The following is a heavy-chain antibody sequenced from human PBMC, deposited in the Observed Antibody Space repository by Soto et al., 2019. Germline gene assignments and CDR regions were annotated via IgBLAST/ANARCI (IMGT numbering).Heavy chain of an antibody. D-gene: IGHD1-26*01. CDR3: ARGGQWDFLSDY. CDR2: VSAYNGNT. J-gene: IGHJ4*02. CDR1: GYTFTRYF. V-gene: IGHV1-18*01. Sequence: QVQRVNSGAEVKKPGASVKASCMASGYTFTRYFINWVRQAPGKGLEWMGWVSAYNGNTHYEQKLQGRVTLTTDTSTSTAYMELRSLRSDDTAVYFCARGGQWDFLSDYWGQGTLVTVSS.